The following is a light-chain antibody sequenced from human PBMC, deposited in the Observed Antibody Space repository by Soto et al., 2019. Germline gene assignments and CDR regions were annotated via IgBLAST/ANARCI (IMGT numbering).Light chain of an antibody. CDR2: DNN. Sequence: QSVLTQPPSVSAAPGQKVTSSCSGSNSNIGNNFVSWYQHLPGTAPKLLFYDNNRGSSRIPARFSGSKTGTSATLAITGLRTGDEADYYCGAWDSSLSAVVFGGGTKLTVL. CDR1: NSNIGNNF. J-gene: IGLJ2*01. CDR3: GAWDSSLSAVV. V-gene: IGLV1-51*01.